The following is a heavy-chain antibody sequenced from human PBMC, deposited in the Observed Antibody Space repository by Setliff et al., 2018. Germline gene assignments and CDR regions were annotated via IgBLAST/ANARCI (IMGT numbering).Heavy chain of an antibody. Sequence: ASVKVSCKASGYTFTRYGISWVRQAPGQGLEWMGWISAYNGNTNYAQKLQGRVTMTTDTSTSTAYMELRSLRSDDTAVYYCAISTIFGVVSPTPDAFDIWGQGTMVTVSS. CDR1: GYTFTRYG. V-gene: IGHV1-18*01. D-gene: IGHD3-3*01. CDR2: ISAYNGNT. CDR3: AISTIFGVVSPTPDAFDI. J-gene: IGHJ3*02.